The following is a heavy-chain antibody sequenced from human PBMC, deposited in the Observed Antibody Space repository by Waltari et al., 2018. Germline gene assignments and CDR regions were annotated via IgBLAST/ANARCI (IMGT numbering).Heavy chain of an antibody. CDR3: ARQRVVTRDCDY. V-gene: IGHV4-38-2*01. Sequence: QVQLQESGPGLVKPSETLSLTCAVSGYSISSGYYWGWIRQPPGKGLEWIGSIYSSGGTYDNPVLKSRVTISVETAKNRFSLKLSAVTAADTAVYYCARQRVVTRDCDYWGQGTLVTVSS. D-gene: IGHD2-21*02. J-gene: IGHJ4*02. CDR1: GYSISSGYY. CDR2: IYSSGGT.